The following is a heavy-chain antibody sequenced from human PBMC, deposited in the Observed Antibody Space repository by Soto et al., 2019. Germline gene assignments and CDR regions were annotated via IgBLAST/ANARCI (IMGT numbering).Heavy chain of an antibody. CDR3: ARAARVGREVNTWGDP. D-gene: IGHD2-21*01. V-gene: IGHV4-59*01. J-gene: IGHJ5*02. CDR1: GDSITGSH. CDR2: IYYRGST. Sequence: SETLSLTCTVSGDSITGSHWNWIRQPLGKPLEWIGYIYYRGSTNYNPSLKSRLTLSVDTSKNQIFLRLNSVTAADTAVYYCARAARVGREVNTWGDPWGQGIVVTVS.